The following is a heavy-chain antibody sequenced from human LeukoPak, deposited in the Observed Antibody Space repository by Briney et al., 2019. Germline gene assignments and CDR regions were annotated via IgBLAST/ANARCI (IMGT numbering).Heavy chain of an antibody. Sequence: AGGSLRLSCAASGFTFSNYAMSWVRQAPGKGLEWVSEISGSGGSTYYADSVKGRFTISRDNSKNTPYLQMNGLRAEDTAVYYCAKTVGYCTNGICHKAFDYWGQGTLVTVSP. V-gene: IGHV3-23*01. CDR3: AKTVGYCTNGICHKAFDY. CDR1: GFTFSNYA. D-gene: IGHD2-8*01. CDR2: ISGSGGST. J-gene: IGHJ4*02.